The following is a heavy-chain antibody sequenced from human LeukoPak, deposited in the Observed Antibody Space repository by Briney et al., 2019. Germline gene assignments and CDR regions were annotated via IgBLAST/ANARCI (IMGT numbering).Heavy chain of an antibody. D-gene: IGHD3-16*01. CDR2: TNYSGST. CDR3: ARAVITFGGAVAKGFDC. J-gene: IGHJ4*02. CDR1: GASFSTYY. V-gene: IGHV4-59*01. Sequence: SETLSLTCTVSGASFSTYYWSWIRQPPGKGLEWIGYTNYSGSTDYNPSLKSRVTMSLDTSKNQFSLNLNSVTAADTAIYFCARAVITFGGAVAKGFDCWGQGSLVTVSS.